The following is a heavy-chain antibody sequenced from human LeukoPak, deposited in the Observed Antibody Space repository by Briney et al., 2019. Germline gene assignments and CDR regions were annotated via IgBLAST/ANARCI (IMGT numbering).Heavy chain of an antibody. CDR2: FYSSGSF. V-gene: IGHV4-59*08. D-gene: IGHD6-19*01. CDR3: ARRSGWYGIDY. CDR1: GGSISGYY. J-gene: IGHJ4*02. Sequence: PSETLSLTCTVSGGSISGYYWSWIRQPPGRGLEWIGYFYSSGSFNYNPSLKSRVTISIDTSKNQFSLKLSSVTAADTAVYYCARRSGWYGIDYWGQGTLVTVSS.